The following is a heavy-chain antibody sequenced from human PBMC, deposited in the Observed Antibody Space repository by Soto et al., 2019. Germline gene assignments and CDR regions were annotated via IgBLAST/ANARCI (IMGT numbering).Heavy chain of an antibody. V-gene: IGHV3-30*18. CDR3: ANSEWVY. J-gene: IGHJ4*02. CDR1: GFTFSSYG. D-gene: IGHD2-8*01. Sequence: GGSLRLSCAASGFTFSSYGMHWVRQAPGKGLEWVAVISYDGSNKYYADSVKGRFTISRDNSKNTLYLQMNSLRAEDTAVYYCANSEWVYWSQGTLVTVSS. CDR2: ISYDGSNK.